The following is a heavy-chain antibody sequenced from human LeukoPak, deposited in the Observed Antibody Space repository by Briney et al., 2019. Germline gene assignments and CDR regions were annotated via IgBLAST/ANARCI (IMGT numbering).Heavy chain of an antibody. CDR3: ARHDSSGPYNAFDI. D-gene: IGHD3-22*01. J-gene: IGHJ3*02. Sequence: PSETLSLTCTVSGGSISSSSYYWAWIRQPPGKGLEWIGSINYSGNTYYNPSLKSRVTISVDTSKSQFFLKLSSVTAADTAVYYCARHDSSGPYNAFDIWGQGTMVTVSS. V-gene: IGHV4-39*01. CDR2: INYSGNT. CDR1: GGSISSSSYY.